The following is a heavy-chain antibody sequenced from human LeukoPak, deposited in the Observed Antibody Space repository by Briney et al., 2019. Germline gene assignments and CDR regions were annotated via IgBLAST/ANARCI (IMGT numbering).Heavy chain of an antibody. Sequence: GASVKVSCKASGYTFTSYAMNWVRQAPGQGLEWMGWINTNTGNPTYAQGFTGRFVFSLDTSVSTAYLQISSLKAEDTAVYYCARVPLTMVRGRVWFDPWGQGTLVTVSS. D-gene: IGHD3-10*01. CDR3: ARVPLTMVRGRVWFDP. CDR1: GYTFTSYA. V-gene: IGHV7-4-1*02. J-gene: IGHJ5*02. CDR2: INTNTGNP.